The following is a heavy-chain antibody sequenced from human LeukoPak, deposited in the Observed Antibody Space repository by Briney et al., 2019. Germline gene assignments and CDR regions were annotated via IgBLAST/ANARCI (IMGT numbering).Heavy chain of an antibody. CDR2: ISSSSYI. CDR3: ARHVVAVGFDY. CDR1: GFTFSSYS. J-gene: IGHJ4*02. Sequence: GGSLRLSCAASGFTFSSYSMNWVRQAPGKGLEWVSSISSSSYIYYADSVKGRFTISRDNARNSLYLQMNSLRAEDTAVYYCARHVVAVGFDYWGQGTLVTVSS. V-gene: IGHV3-21*01. D-gene: IGHD3-22*01.